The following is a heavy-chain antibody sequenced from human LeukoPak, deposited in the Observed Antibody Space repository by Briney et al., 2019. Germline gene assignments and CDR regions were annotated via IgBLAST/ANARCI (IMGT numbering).Heavy chain of an antibody. J-gene: IGHJ4*02. CDR2: IYYSGST. V-gene: IGHV4-39*07. D-gene: IGHD3-10*01. Sequence: SETLSLTCTVSGGSISSSSYYWGWIRQPPGKGLEWIGSIYYSGSTYYNPSLKSRVTISVDTSKNQFSLKLCSVTAADTAVYYCGRIHRDSGSPTWFYWGQGTLVTVSS. CDR1: GGSISSSSYY. CDR3: GRIHRDSGSPTWFY.